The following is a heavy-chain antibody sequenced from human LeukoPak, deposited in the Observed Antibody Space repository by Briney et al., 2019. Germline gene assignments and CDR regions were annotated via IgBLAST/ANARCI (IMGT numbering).Heavy chain of an antibody. CDR2: ISGSGGST. V-gene: IGHV3-23*01. D-gene: IGHD2-15*01. Sequence: GGSLRLSCAASVFTFSSSAMSGVPQAPGRGVGWVSAISGSGGSTQSADSVKGRFTISSDDSNNTLYLQMNSLRVEDTDVYDCAKDWLVVVAAVRMWGLGGFDYWGQGTLVTVSS. CDR1: VFTFSSSA. CDR3: AKDWLVVVAAVRMWGLGGFDY. J-gene: IGHJ4*02.